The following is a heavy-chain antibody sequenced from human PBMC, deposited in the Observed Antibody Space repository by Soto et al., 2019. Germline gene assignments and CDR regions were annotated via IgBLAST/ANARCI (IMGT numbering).Heavy chain of an antibody. D-gene: IGHD2-2*01. V-gene: IGHV1-2*04. CDR1: GYTFTGYY. J-gene: IGHJ5*02. CDR3: PRGYCSSTSCYDWFDP. CDR2: INPNSGGT. Sequence: QVQLVQSGAEVKKPGASVKVSCKASGYTFTGYYMHWVRQAPGQGLEWMGWINPNSGGTNYAQKFQGWVTMTRDTSLSTAYMELSRLRSDDTAVYYWPRGYCSSTSCYDWFDPWGQATLVTVSS.